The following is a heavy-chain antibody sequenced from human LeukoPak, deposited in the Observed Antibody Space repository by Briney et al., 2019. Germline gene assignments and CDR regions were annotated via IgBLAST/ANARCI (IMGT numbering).Heavy chain of an antibody. CDR3: AKDSTGGIGAFDI. D-gene: IGHD1-26*01. Sequence: PGRSLRLSCAASGFTFSSYGMHWVRQAPGKGLEWVAVLWYNGSNKYYADSVKGRFTISRDNSKNTLYLQMNSLRAEDKAVYYCAKDSTGGIGAFDIWGQGTMVTVSS. CDR2: LWYNGSNK. J-gene: IGHJ3*02. CDR1: GFTFSSYG. V-gene: IGHV3-33*06.